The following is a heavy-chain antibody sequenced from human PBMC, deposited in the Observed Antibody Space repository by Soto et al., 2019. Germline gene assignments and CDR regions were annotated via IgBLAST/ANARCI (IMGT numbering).Heavy chain of an antibody. CDR3: TRDSMYYYDSSGYYCDY. V-gene: IGHV3-49*03. CDR1: GFTFGDYA. CDR2: IRSKAYGGTT. J-gene: IGHJ4*02. Sequence: EVQLVESGGGLVQPGRSLRLSCTASGFTFGDYAMSWFRQAPGKGLEWVGFIRSKAYGGTTEYAASVKGRFTISRDDSKSIAYLQMNSLKTEDTAVYYCTRDSMYYYDSSGYYCDYWGQGTLVTVSS. D-gene: IGHD3-22*01.